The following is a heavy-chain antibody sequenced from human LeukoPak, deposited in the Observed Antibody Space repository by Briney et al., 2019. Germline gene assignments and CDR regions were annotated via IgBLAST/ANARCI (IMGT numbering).Heavy chain of an antibody. CDR2: IYYSGTT. Sequence: SETLSLTCTVSGGSIGTYYWSWIRQPPGKGLEWIGYIYYSGTTNYNSPLKSRVTISVDTSKNQFSLKLNSVTVADTAVYYCAREGGRVERGGTVAFDIWGQGTMVTVSS. CDR3: AREGGRVERGGTVAFDI. J-gene: IGHJ3*02. D-gene: IGHD1-1*01. V-gene: IGHV4-59*01. CDR1: GGSIGTYY.